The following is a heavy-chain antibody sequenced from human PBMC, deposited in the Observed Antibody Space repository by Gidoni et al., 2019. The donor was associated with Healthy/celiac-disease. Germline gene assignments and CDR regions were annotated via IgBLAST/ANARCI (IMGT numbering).Heavy chain of an antibody. D-gene: IGHD6-13*01. CDR3: ASGAAQTSQLVLSYYYYYYMDV. CDR2: IYSGGST. J-gene: IGHJ6*03. Sequence: EVQLVESGGGLVQRGGSLRLSWAAAGFSGSSNYMSGVRQAPGKGLDWVSVIYSGGSTYYADSVKGRFTISRDNSKNTLYLQMNSLRAEDTAVYYFASGAAQTSQLVLSYYYYYYMDVWGKGTTVTVSS. CDR1: GFSGSSNY. V-gene: IGHV3-66*01.